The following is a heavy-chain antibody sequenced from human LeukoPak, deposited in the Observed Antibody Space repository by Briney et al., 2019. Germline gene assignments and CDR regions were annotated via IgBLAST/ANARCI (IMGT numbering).Heavy chain of an antibody. J-gene: IGHJ5*02. Sequence: TLSLTCTVSGGSISSYYWSWIRQPPGKGLEWIGYIYYSGSTNYNPPLKSRVTISADTSKNQFSLKLSSVTAADTAVYYCARDFEYSSSSTWGQGTLVTVSS. CDR1: GGSISSYY. CDR2: IYYSGST. V-gene: IGHV4-59*12. CDR3: ARDFEYSSSST. D-gene: IGHD6-6*01.